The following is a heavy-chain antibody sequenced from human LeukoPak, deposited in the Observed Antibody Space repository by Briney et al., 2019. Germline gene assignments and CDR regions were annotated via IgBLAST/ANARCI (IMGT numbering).Heavy chain of an antibody. Sequence: ASVKVSCKGSGYTFTSYWIQWVRQAPGQGLEWMGLINPDGGSTAYAHRFQGRVTMTRDTSTSTVYMDLSSLRSEDTAMYYCARNYVTNYYYYGMDVWGQGTTVTVSS. J-gene: IGHJ6*02. D-gene: IGHD1-7*01. CDR2: INPDGGST. V-gene: IGHV1-46*01. CDR3: ARNYVTNYYYYGMDV. CDR1: GYTFTSYW.